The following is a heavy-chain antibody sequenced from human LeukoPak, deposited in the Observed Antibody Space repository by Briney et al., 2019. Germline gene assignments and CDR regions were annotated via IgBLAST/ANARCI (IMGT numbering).Heavy chain of an antibody. CDR3: ARKGGQSSGWYPVDY. D-gene: IGHD6-19*01. Sequence: GGSLRLSCAASGFTFSSYSMHWVRQAPGKGLEWVAVISYDGSNKYYADSVKGRFTIATDSARNSLYLQVNSLRAEDTAVYYCARKGGQSSGWYPVDYWGQGTLVTVSS. V-gene: IGHV3-30-3*01. CDR1: GFTFSSYS. CDR2: ISYDGSNK. J-gene: IGHJ4*02.